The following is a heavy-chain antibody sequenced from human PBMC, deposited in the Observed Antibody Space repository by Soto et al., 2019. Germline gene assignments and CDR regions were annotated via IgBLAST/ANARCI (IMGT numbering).Heavy chain of an antibody. V-gene: IGHV4-4*07. Sequence: SETLRLTYTVSGATISGFYWIWIRKSAGKGLEWIGRIYATGTTDYNPSLKSRVMMSVDTSKKQFSLKLRYVTAADTAVYYCVRDGTKTLRDWFDPWGQGISVTGS. CDR1: GATISGFY. J-gene: IGHJ5*02. CDR3: VRDGTKTLRDWFDP. D-gene: IGHD1-1*01. CDR2: IYATGTT.